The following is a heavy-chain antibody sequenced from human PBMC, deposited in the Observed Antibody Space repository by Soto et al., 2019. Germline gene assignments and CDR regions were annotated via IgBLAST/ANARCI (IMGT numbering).Heavy chain of an antibody. Sequence: WGSRRLSCAASGFIFSNSVMHWVRQAPGKGLEWVAVISKEGNIKHYADSVKGRFTISRDNSKSTLYVQMDSLRAEDTAVYYCARSYCGDDCAPDHWGQGTLVTVSA. D-gene: IGHD2-21*02. J-gene: IGHJ4*02. CDR1: GFIFSNSV. CDR2: ISKEGNIK. CDR3: ARSYCGDDCAPDH. V-gene: IGHV3-30-3*01.